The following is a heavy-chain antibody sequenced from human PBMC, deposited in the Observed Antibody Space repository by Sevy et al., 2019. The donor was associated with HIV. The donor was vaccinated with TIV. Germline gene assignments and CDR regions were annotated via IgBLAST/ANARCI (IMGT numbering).Heavy chain of an antibody. CDR3: ARAKVAGTRYYYYYYMDV. CDR1: GGTFSSYA. V-gene: IGHV1-69*06. J-gene: IGHJ6*03. D-gene: IGHD6-19*01. Sequence: ASVKVSCKASGGTFSSYAISWVRQAPGQGIEWMGGIIPIFGKANYAQKFQGRVTITADKSTSTAYMELSSLRSEDTAVYYCARAKVAGTRYYYYYYMDVSGKGTTVTVSS. CDR2: IIPIFGKA.